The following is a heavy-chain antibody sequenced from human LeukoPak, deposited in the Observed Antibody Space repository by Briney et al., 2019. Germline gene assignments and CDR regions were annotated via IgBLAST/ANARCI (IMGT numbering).Heavy chain of an antibody. J-gene: IGHJ4*02. CDR2: INWNGGST. CDR1: GFTFDDYG. D-gene: IGHD3-22*01. V-gene: IGHV3-20*04. CDR3: ARDVSYYDSSASYYFDY. Sequence: PGGSLRLSCAASGFTFDDYGMSWVRQAPGKGLEWVSGINWNGGSTGYADSVKGRFTISRDNAKNSLYLQMNSLRAEDTALYYCARDVSYYDSSASYYFDYWGQGTLVTVSS.